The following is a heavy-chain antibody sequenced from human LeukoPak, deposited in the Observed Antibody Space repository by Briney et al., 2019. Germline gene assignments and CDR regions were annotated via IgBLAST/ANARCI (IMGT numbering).Heavy chain of an antibody. CDR2: IKSKTDGGTT. CDR3: TTDLGWNYFDY. J-gene: IGHJ4*02. CDR1: GFTFSNAW. D-gene: IGHD6-19*01. V-gene: IGHV3-15*01. Sequence: GGSLRLSCAVSGFTFSNAWMSWVRQAPGKGLEWVGRIKSKTDGGTTDYAAPVKGRFTISRDDSKNTLYLQMNSLKTEDTAVYYCTTDLGWNYFDYWGQGTLVTVSS.